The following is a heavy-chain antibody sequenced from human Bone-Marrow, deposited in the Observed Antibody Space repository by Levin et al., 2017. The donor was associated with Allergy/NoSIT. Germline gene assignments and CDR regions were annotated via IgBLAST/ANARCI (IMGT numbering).Heavy chain of an antibody. J-gene: IGHJ4*02. V-gene: IGHV7-4-1*02. D-gene: IGHD6-6*01. Sequence: ASVKVSCKASGYTFTSYGINWVRQAPGQGLEWMAWINTNTGNPTYAQGFTGRFVFSLDTSVTTAYLQISSLKAEDTAVYYCAREGEYSSSSSWVVDYWGQGTLVTVSS. CDR1: GYTFTSYG. CDR2: INTNTGNP. CDR3: AREGEYSSSSSWVVDY.